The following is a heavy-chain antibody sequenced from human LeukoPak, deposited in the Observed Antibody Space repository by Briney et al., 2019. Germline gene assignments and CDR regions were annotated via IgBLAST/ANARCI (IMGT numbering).Heavy chain of an antibody. CDR3: ARSRSVKGRETGLRYFDWLLPFDY. Sequence: PSETLSLTCAVSGGSISSSNWWSWVRQPPGKGLEWIGEIYHSGGTNYNPSLKSRVTISVDKSKNQFSLKLSSVTAADTAVYYCARSRSVKGRETGLRYFDWLLPFDYWGQGTLVTVSS. CDR1: GGSISSSNW. CDR2: IYHSGGT. V-gene: IGHV4-4*02. D-gene: IGHD3-9*01. J-gene: IGHJ4*02.